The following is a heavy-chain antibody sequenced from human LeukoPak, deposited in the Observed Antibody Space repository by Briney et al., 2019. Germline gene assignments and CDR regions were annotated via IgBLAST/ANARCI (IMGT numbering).Heavy chain of an antibody. CDR1: GGSFSGYY. J-gene: IGHJ4*02. D-gene: IGHD2-2*01. V-gene: IGHV4-34*01. CDR3: ARGDGQVAPKRDYCSSTSCYLYFDY. CDR2: INHSGST. Sequence: SETLSLTCAVYGGSFSGYYWSWIRQPPGKGLVWLGDINHSGSTYDNPPLKSRVTISVDTSKNQFSLKLSSVTAEDTAVYYCARGDGQVAPKRDYCSSTSCYLYFDYWGQGTLVTVSS.